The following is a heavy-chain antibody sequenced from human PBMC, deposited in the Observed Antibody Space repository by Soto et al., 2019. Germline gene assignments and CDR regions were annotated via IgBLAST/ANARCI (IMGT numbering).Heavy chain of an antibody. V-gene: IGHV3-13*01. CDR3: ARVPSSSEGMDV. Sequence: GGSLRLSCAASGFTFSSYDMHWVRQATGKGLEWVSAIGTAGDTYYPGSVKGRFTISRENAKNSLYLQMNSLRAEDTAVYYCARVPSSSEGMDVWGQGTTVTVSS. J-gene: IGHJ6*02. CDR2: IGTAGDT. CDR1: GFTFSSYD. D-gene: IGHD6-6*01.